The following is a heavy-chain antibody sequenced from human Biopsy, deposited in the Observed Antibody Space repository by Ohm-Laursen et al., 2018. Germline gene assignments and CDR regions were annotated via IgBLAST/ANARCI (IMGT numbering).Heavy chain of an antibody. J-gene: IGHJ6*02. CDR1: GNTFATYH. D-gene: IGHD5-24*01. Sequence: GASVKVSRKASGNTFATYHIHWVRQAPGPGLEWMGVISPSGATTSFSQKFQGRITMTRDTPTGTVYMDLNSLGSEDTAVYYCARAGVGSDGTDSYYYGMDVWGPGTTVTVSS. CDR2: ISPSGATT. CDR3: ARAGVGSDGTDSYYYGMDV. V-gene: IGHV1-46*01.